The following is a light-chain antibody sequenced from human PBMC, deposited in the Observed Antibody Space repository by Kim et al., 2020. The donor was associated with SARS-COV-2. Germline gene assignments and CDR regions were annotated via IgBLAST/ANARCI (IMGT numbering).Light chain of an antibody. Sequence: SPGERATLSCRASQRVSPNLAWYQQKPGQAPRLLIHGASTRATGIPGRFSGSGSGTEFTLTISNLQSEDFAVYYCQHYNDWPSLTFGGGTKVDIK. CDR2: GAS. CDR3: QHYNDWPSLT. CDR1: QRVSPN. V-gene: IGKV3-15*01. J-gene: IGKJ4*01.